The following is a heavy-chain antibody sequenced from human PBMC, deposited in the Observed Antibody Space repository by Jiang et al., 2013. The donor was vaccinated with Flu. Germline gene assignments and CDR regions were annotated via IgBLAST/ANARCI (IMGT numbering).Heavy chain of an antibody. V-gene: IGHV4-59*01. CDR3: ARDPDCSGGSCPAFDI. CDR2: IYNTESSDYSGST. CDR1: GGSIRGSY. Sequence: GSGLVKPSETLSLTCTVSGGSIRGSYWSRIRQPPGKGLEWIGYIYNTESSDYSGSTAYNPSLQSRVTISADASKKQFSLNLRSVTAADTAVYYCARDPDCSGGSCPAFDIWGQGTMVTVSS. D-gene: IGHD2-15*01. J-gene: IGHJ3*02.